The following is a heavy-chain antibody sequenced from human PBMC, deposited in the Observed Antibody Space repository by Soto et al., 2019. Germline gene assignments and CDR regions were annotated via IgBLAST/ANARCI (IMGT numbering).Heavy chain of an antibody. J-gene: IGHJ4*02. V-gene: IGHV4-59*01. D-gene: IGHD3-22*01. CDR3: ARQHYDSPFDY. CDR1: GGSISSYY. CDR2: IYYSGST. Sequence: LSLTCTVSGGSISSYYWSWIRQPPGKGLEWIGYIYYSGSTNYNPSLKSRVTISVDTSKNQFSLKLSSVTAADTAVYYCARQHYDSPFDYWGQGTLVTVSS.